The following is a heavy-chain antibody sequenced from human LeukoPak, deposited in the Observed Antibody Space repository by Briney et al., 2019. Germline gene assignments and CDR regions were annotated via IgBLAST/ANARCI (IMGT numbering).Heavy chain of an antibody. CDR3: ARGGNSYPYYFDY. V-gene: IGHV4-61*02. D-gene: IGHD4-23*01. Sequence: SQTLSLTCTVSGGSISSGSYYWSWIRQPAGKGLEWIGRIYTSGSTNYNPSLKSRVTISVDTSKNQFSLKLSSVTAADTAVYYCARGGNSYPYYFDYWGQGTLVIVSS. J-gene: IGHJ4*02. CDR1: GGSISSGSYY. CDR2: IYTSGST.